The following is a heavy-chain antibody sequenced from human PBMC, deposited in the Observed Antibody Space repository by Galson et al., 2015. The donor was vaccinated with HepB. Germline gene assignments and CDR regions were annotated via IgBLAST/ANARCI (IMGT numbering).Heavy chain of an antibody. CDR3: ARDGKRTTVTTFGNYYYYMDV. CDR1: GYTFTGYY. D-gene: IGHD4-17*01. CDR2: INPNSGGT. Sequence: SVKVSCKASGYTFTGYYMHWVRQAPGQGLEWMGWINPNSGGTNYAQKFQGRVTMTRDTSISTAYMELSRLRSDDTAVYYCARDGKRTTVTTFGNYYYYMDVWGKGTTVTVSS. V-gene: IGHV1-2*02. J-gene: IGHJ6*03.